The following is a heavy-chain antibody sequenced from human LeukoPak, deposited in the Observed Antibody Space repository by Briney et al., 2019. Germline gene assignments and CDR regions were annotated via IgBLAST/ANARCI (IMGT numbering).Heavy chain of an antibody. V-gene: IGHV3-48*01. CDR1: GFTFSSYS. CDR2: ISSSSSTI. D-gene: IGHD1-26*01. Sequence: PGGSLRLSCAASGFTFSSYSINWVRQAPGKGLEWVSYISSSSSTIYYADSVKGRFTISRDNAKNSLYLQMNSLRAEDTALYYCASGGIYYGAAFDFWGQGTLVTVSS. J-gene: IGHJ4*02. CDR3: ASGGIYYGAAFDF.